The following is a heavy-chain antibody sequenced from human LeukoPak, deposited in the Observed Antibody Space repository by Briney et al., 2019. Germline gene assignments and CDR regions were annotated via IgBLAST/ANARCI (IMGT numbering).Heavy chain of an antibody. CDR1: GYTFTSYA. CDR3: ARDSCRSTSYHEYNWFDP. Sequence: GASVKVSCKASGYTFTSYAMHWVRQAPGQRLEWMGWINAGNGNTKYSQKFQGRVTITRDTSASTAYMELSSLRSEDTAVYYCARDSCRSTSYHEYNWFDPWGQGTLVTVSS. CDR2: INAGNGNT. V-gene: IGHV1-3*01. J-gene: IGHJ5*02. D-gene: IGHD2-2*01.